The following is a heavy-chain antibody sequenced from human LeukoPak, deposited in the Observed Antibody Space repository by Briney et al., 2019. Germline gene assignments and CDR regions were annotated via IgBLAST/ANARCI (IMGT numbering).Heavy chain of an antibody. J-gene: IGHJ5*02. CDR3: ARGSSTSSAPRKDWFDP. V-gene: IGHV1-2*02. CDR2: VNPNSGGT. Sequence: ASVKVSCKASGYTFTGYYMHWVRQAPGQGREWMGWVNPNSGGTNYAQKFQGRVTMTRDTSISTAYMELSRLRSDDTAVYYCARGSSTSSAPRKDWFDPWGQGTLVTVSS. D-gene: IGHD2-2*01. CDR1: GYTFTGYY.